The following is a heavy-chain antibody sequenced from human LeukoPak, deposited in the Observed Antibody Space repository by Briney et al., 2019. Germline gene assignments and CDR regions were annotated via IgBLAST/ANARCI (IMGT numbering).Heavy chain of an antibody. J-gene: IGHJ6*03. CDR1: GGTFSSYA. CDR3: ARGGGNSRFGGYYYYYMDV. CDR2: IIPIFGTA. V-gene: IGHV1-69*05. Sequence: SVKVSCKASGGTFSSYAISWVRQAPGQGLEWMGRIIPIFGTANYAQKFQGRVTITTDESTSTAYMELSSLRSEDTAVYYCARGGGNSRFGGYYYYYMDVWGKGTTVTVSS. D-gene: IGHD4-23*01.